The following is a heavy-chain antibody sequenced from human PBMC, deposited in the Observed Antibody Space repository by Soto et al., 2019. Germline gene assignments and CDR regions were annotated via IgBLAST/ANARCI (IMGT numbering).Heavy chain of an antibody. CDR1: GFIFSDYA. J-gene: IGHJ5*02. D-gene: IGHD1-26*01. Sequence: QVQLVESGGGVVRPGRSLRLSCSASGFIFSDYAMHWVRQAPGKGMEWVAVILFDGNKKYYADSVKGRFTISRDNSKNTRYLKRNSRRGENTAVSYVAKDGSKTFSGTTLSPGAQGSRVPVPS. CDR3: AKDGSKTFSGTTLSP. V-gene: IGHV3-30*18. CDR2: ILFDGNKK.